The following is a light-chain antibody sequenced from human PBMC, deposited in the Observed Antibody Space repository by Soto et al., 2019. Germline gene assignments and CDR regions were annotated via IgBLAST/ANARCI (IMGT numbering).Light chain of an antibody. V-gene: IGLV1-44*01. J-gene: IGLJ2*01. CDR1: SSNIGSNT. CDR3: STWDDSLNGVV. Sequence: QSVLTQPPSASGTPGQRVTISCSGNSSNIGSNTVNWYQHLPGTAPKLLIFGNSQRPSGVPDRFSGSKSGASASLAISGLQSEDEADYFCSTWDDSLNGVVFGGGTKLTVL. CDR2: GNS.